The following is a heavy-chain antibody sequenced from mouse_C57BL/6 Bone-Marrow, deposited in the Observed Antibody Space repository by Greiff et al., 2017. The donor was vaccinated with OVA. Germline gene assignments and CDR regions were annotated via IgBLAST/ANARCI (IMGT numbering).Heavy chain of an antibody. D-gene: IGHD2-4*01. V-gene: IGHV5-6*02. Sequence: DVMLVASGGDLVKPGGSLKLSCAASGFTFSSYGMSWVRQTPDKRLEWVATISSGGSYTYYPDSVKGRFTISRDNAKNPLYLQMSSLKSEDTAMYYCARYDHDRGDDWGQGTTLTVSS. CDR2: ISSGGSYT. J-gene: IGHJ2*01. CDR1: GFTFSSYG. CDR3: ARYDHDRGDD.